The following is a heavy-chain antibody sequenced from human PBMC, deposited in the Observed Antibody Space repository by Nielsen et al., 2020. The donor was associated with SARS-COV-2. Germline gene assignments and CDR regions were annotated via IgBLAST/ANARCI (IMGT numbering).Heavy chain of an antibody. CDR3: ASDLYDSSGAFDY. J-gene: IGHJ4*02. CDR2: ISGSGGST. CDR1: GFTFSSYA. D-gene: IGHD3-22*01. V-gene: IGHV3-23*01. Sequence: GVLKISCAASGFTFSSYAMSWVRQAPGKGLEWVSAISGSGGSTYYADSVKGRFTISRDNSKNTLYLQMNSLRAEDTAVYYCASDLYDSSGAFDYWGQGTLVTVSS.